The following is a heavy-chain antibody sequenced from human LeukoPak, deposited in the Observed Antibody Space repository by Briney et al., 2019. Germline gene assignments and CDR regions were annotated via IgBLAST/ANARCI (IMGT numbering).Heavy chain of an antibody. CDR1: GGTFSSYA. Sequence: SVKVSCKASGGTFSSYAISWVRQAPGQGLEWMGGIIPIFGTANYAQKFQGRVTITRDTSASTAYMELSSLRSEDTAVYYCARDADYYGSGSFMDPIDYWGQGTLVTVSS. J-gene: IGHJ4*02. V-gene: IGHV1-69*05. CDR2: IIPIFGTA. D-gene: IGHD3-10*01. CDR3: ARDADYYGSGSFMDPIDY.